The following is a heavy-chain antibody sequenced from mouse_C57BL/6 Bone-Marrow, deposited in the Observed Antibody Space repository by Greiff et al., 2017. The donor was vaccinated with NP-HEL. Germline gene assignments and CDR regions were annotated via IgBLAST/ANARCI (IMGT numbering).Heavy chain of an antibody. V-gene: IGHV1-50*01. Sequence: QVQLQQPGAELVKPGASVKLSCKASGYTFTSYWMQWVKQRPGQGLEWIGEIDPSASSTNYNQKFKGKATLTVDTSSSTAYMQLSSLTSEDSAVYYCGTTVVATDGYFDVWGTGTTVTVSS. CDR3: GTTVVATDGYFDV. CDR1: GYTFTSYW. CDR2: IDPSASST. J-gene: IGHJ1*03. D-gene: IGHD1-1*01.